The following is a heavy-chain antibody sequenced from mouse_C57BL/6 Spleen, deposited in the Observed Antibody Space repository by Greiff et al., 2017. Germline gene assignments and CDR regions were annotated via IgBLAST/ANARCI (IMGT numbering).Heavy chain of an antibody. Sequence: QVQLQQSDAELVKPGASVKLSCKVSGYTFTDHTIHWMKQRPEQGLEWIGYIYPRDGSTKYNEKFKGKATLTADKSSSTAYMQLNSLTSEDSAVYFCARPIYYGSSYHEFAYWGQGTLVTVSA. CDR1: GYTFTDHT. J-gene: IGHJ3*01. CDR2: IYPRDGST. CDR3: ARPIYYGSSYHEFAY. D-gene: IGHD1-1*01. V-gene: IGHV1-78*01.